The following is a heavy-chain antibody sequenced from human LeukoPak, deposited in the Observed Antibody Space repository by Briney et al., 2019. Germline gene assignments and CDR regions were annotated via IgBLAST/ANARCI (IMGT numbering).Heavy chain of an antibody. J-gene: IGHJ3*02. CDR1: GFTFSTYA. CDR2: ISGSDGST. Sequence: PGGSLRLSCTASGFTFSTYAMSWVRQAPGKGLEWVSVISGSDGSTSYADSVKGRFTISRDNSKNTLYLQMNSLRAEDTAVYYCAKDRSPSITMVRGVIIFGAFDIWGQGTMVTVSS. CDR3: AKDRSPSITMVRGVIIFGAFDI. D-gene: IGHD3-10*01. V-gene: IGHV3-23*01.